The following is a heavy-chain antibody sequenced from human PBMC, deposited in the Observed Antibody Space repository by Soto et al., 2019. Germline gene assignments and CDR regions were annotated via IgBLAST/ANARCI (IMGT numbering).Heavy chain of an antibody. CDR1: RLTFSSYA. Sequence: GGSLRLSCAASRLTFSSYAMNWVRQAPGKGLEWVSSISGSGGSTYYADSVKARFTISRDNSRNTLYLQMNSLRAEDTAIYYCATDGSAYYFNYWGQGALVTVSS. CDR2: ISGSGGST. D-gene: IGHD1-1*01. J-gene: IGHJ4*02. CDR3: ATDGSAYYFNY. V-gene: IGHV3-23*01.